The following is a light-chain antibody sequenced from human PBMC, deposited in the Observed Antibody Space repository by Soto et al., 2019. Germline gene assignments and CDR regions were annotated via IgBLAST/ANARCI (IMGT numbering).Light chain of an antibody. J-gene: IGLJ2*01. CDR1: SSDVGSYNL. Sequence: QSALTQPASVSGSPGQSITISCTGTSSDVGSYNLVSWYQQHPGKAPKLMIYEVSKRPSGVSNRFSGSKSGNTASLTIAGLHAEDAADYYCCSYAGSSTLVFGGGTKVTVL. V-gene: IGLV2-23*02. CDR2: EVS. CDR3: CSYAGSSTLV.